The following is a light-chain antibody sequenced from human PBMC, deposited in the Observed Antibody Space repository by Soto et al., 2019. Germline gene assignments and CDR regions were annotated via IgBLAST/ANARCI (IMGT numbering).Light chain of an antibody. CDR2: DAS. J-gene: IGKJ2*01. V-gene: IGKV3-20*01. CDR1: QSVSSNF. CDR3: QQFGGSPMYT. Sequence: EVVLTQSPATLSLSPGERATLSCRASQSVSSNFLAWYQQRPGQAPRLRISDASTRAPGTPNRFSGSGSGTEFTLSISSLEPEDFAVYFCQQFGGSPMYTFGQGTKLEIK.